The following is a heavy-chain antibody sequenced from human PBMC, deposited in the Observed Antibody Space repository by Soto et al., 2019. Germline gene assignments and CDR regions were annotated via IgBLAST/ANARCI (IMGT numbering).Heavy chain of an antibody. CDR1: GGSISSGGYS. Sequence: SETLSLTCAVSGGSISSGGYSWSWIRQPPGKGLEWIGYMYHSGSTYYNPSLKSRITISVDTSKNQFSLKLSSVTAADTAVYYCARHIDYWGQGTLVTVSS. CDR3: ARHIDY. CDR2: MYHSGST. V-gene: IGHV4-30-2*03. J-gene: IGHJ4*02.